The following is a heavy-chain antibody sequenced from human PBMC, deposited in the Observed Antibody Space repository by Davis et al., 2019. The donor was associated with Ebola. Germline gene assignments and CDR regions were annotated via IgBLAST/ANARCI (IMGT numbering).Heavy chain of an antibody. Sequence: PGGSLRLSCAASGFTFISYWMSWVRQAPGKGLEWVANIKEDGSEIYYLDSVKGRFTISRDNVKNSLYLQMNSLRDEDTAVYYCASRHDYWGQGTLVTVSS. CDR2: IKEDGSEI. V-gene: IGHV3-7*01. J-gene: IGHJ4*02. CDR3: ASRHDY. CDR1: GFTFISYW.